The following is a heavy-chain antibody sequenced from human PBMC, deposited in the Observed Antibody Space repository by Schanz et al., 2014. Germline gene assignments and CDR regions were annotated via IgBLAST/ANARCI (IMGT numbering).Heavy chain of an antibody. D-gene: IGHD3-10*01. Sequence: EMQLVKSGGGLIQPGGSLRLSCAASGFTVTSYYMSWVRQAPGKGLEWVSVIYSGDNTYYADSVKGRFTISRDNSKNTLYLQMNSLRAEDTAVYYCARGLPMVRGDHDVFDIWGQGTMVTVSS. CDR2: IYSGDNT. CDR3: ARGLPMVRGDHDVFDI. J-gene: IGHJ3*02. V-gene: IGHV3-66*03. CDR1: GFTVTSYY.